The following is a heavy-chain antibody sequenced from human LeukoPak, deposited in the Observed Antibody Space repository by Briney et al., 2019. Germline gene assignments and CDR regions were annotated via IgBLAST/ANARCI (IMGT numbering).Heavy chain of an antibody. CDR1: GFTFSGYW. Sequence: QPGGSLRLSCAASGFTFSGYWMHWVRQTPGKGLVWVSRINSDGSSTNYADSVKGRFTISRDNAKNSLYLQMNSLRAEDTAVYYCARVFGYDFWSGYYYKNWGQGTLVTVSS. CDR2: INSDGSST. J-gene: IGHJ4*02. D-gene: IGHD3-3*01. CDR3: ARVFGYDFWSGYYYKN. V-gene: IGHV3-74*01.